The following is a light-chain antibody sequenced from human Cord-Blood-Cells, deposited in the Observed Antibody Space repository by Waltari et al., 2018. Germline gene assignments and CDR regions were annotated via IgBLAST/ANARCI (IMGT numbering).Light chain of an antibody. CDR3: CSYAGSSTYV. CDR1: SSDVGSYNL. V-gene: IGLV2-23*01. Sequence: QSALTQPASVSGSPGQSITISCTGTSSDVGSYNLVSWYQQHPGKAPKLMIYEGTKRPSRVLNRFSGSKSGNTASLTISVLQAEDEADYYCCSYAGSSTYVFGTGTKVTVL. CDR2: EGT. J-gene: IGLJ1*01.